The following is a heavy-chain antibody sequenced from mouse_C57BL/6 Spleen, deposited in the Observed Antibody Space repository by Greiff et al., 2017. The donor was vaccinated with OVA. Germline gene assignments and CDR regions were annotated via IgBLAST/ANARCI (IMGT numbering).Heavy chain of an antibody. CDR1: GFTFSSYA. D-gene: IGHD4-1*01. V-gene: IGHV5-9-1*02. CDR2: ISSGGDYI. CDR3: TRVWDAWFAY. J-gene: IGHJ3*01. Sequence: EVKVVESGEGLVKPGGSLKLSCAASGFTFSSYAMSWVRQTPEKRLEWVAYISSGGDYIYYADTVKGRFTISGDNARNTLYMQMSSLKSEDTAMYYCTRVWDAWFAYWGQGTLVTVSA.